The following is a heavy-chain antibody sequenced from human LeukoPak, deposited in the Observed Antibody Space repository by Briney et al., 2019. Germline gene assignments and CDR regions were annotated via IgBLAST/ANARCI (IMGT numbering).Heavy chain of an antibody. J-gene: IGHJ3*02. CDR2: INPNSGGT. CDR1: GYTFTGYY. D-gene: IGHD1-26*01. CDR3: ARVESGSSDAFDI. V-gene: IGHV1-2*02. Sequence: ASVKVSCKASGYTFTGYYMHWVRQAPGQGLEWMGWINPNSGGTNYAQKFQGRVTMTRDTSISTAYMELSRLRSDDTAVYYRARVESGSSDAFDIWGQGTMVTVSS.